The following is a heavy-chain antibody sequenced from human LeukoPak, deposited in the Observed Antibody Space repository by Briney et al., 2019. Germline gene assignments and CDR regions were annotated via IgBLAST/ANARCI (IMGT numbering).Heavy chain of an antibody. CDR3: ARGWINYDSYYYYMDV. J-gene: IGHJ6*03. CDR1: GGSFSDYY. D-gene: IGHD3-22*01. V-gene: IGHV4-34*01. Sequence: PSETLSLTCAVYGGSFSDYYWSWIRQPPGKGLEWIGEINHSGSTNYNPSLKSRVTISVDRSKNQFSLKLSSVTAADTAVYYCARGWINYDSYYYYMDVWGKGTTVTVSS. CDR2: INHSGST.